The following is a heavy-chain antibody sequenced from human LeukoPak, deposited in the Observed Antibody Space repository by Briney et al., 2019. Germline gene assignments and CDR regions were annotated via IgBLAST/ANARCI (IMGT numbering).Heavy chain of an antibody. V-gene: IGHV3-21*01. Sequence: GGSLRLSCAASGFIFSTYSMNWVRQAPGKGLEWVSSISSSTSYIYYADSVKGRFTISRDNAKNSLYLQMNSLRAEDTAVYYCARADWDTAMIDYWGQGTLVTVSS. J-gene: IGHJ4*02. CDR3: ARADWDTAMIDY. CDR1: GFIFSTYS. D-gene: IGHD5-18*01. CDR2: ISSSTSYI.